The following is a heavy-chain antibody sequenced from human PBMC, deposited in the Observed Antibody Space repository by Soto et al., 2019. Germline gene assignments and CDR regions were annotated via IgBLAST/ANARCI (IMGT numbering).Heavy chain of an antibody. V-gene: IGHV1-24*01. J-gene: IGHJ5*02. CDR1: GYTLTELS. CDR3: AAEADILTTNWFDP. D-gene: IGHD3-9*01. CDR2: FDPEDGET. Sequence: ASVKVSCKVSGYTLTELSMHWVRQAPGKGLEWMGGFDPEDGETIYAQKFQGRVTMTEDTSTDTAYMELSSLRSEDTAVYYCAAEADILTTNWFDPWGQGTLVTVSS.